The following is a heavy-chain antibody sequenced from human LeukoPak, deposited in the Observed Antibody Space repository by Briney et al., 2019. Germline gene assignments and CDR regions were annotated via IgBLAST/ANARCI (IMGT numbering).Heavy chain of an antibody. D-gene: IGHD6-13*01. CDR2: IYYSGST. CDR1: GGSISSYY. CDR3: ARHCDSSWQTPFDY. Sequence: PSETLSLTCTVSGGSISSYYWSWIRQPPGGGREWIGYIYYSGSTNYNTSIKSRVTISVNTSKNQFSLKLSSVTAADTAVYYCARHCDSSWQTPFDYWGQGTLVTVSS. J-gene: IGHJ4*02. V-gene: IGHV4-59*08.